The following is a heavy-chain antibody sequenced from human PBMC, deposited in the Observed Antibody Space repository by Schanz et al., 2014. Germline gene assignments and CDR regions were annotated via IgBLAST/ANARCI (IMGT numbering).Heavy chain of an antibody. Sequence: VQLVESGGCLVKPGGSLRLSCAASGFIFNDYYMNWIRQAPGKGLEWVSAISGRGGRTYYADSVKGRFTISRDNSKNTLYLQMNSLRAEDTAVYYCAKDCPSDYGDHCFDFWGQGTLVTVSS. J-gene: IGHJ4*02. CDR1: GFIFNDYY. V-gene: IGHV3-23*04. D-gene: IGHD4-17*01. CDR3: AKDCPSDYGDHCFDF. CDR2: ISGRGGRT.